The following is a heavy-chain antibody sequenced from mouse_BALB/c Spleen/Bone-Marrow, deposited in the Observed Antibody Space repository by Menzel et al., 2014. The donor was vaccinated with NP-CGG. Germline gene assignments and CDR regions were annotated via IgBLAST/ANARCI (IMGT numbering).Heavy chain of an antibody. CDR1: GFTFSSFG. CDR2: ISSGSSTI. D-gene: IGHD3-3*01. V-gene: IGHV5-17*02. J-gene: IGHJ4*01. Sequence: EVMLVESGGGLVQPGGSRKLSCAASGFTFSSFGMHWVRQAPEKGLEWVAYISSGSSTIYYADTVKGRFTISRDNPKNTLFLQMTSLRSEGTAMYYCARAGMDYWGQGTSVTVSS. CDR3: ARAGMDY.